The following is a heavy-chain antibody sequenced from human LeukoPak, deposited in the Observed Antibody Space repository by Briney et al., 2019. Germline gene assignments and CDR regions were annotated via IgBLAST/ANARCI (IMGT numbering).Heavy chain of an antibody. CDR2: ISGSGGST. D-gene: IGHD2-15*01. V-gene: IGHV3-23*01. CDR1: GFTFSSYA. CDR3: ANYIVVVVPATHFDY. Sequence: GGSLRLSCAASGFTFSSYAMSWVRQAPGKGLEWVSAISGSGGSTYYADSVKGRFTISRDNSKNTLYLQMNSLRAEDTAVYYCANYIVVVVPATHFDYWGQGTLVTVSS. J-gene: IGHJ4*02.